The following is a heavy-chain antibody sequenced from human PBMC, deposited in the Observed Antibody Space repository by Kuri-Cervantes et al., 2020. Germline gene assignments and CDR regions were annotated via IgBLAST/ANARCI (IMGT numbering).Heavy chain of an antibody. CDR3: ARVVGTTVAAGHWPYYFDY. Sequence: ASVKVSCKASGYNPNSYDINWVRQAPGQGLEWMGWISAYNGNTNYAQKLQGRVTMTTDTSTSTAYMELRSLRFDDTAVYYCARVVGTTVAAGHWPYYFDYWGQGTLVTVSS. D-gene: IGHD4-23*01. J-gene: IGHJ4*02. CDR2: ISAYNGNT. CDR1: GYNPNSYD. V-gene: IGHV1-18*01.